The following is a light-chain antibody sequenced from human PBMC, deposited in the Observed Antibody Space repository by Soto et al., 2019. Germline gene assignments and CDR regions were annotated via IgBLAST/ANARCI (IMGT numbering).Light chain of an antibody. Sequence: QSVLTQPPSASGSRGQSVTISCTGTSVSVYNYLSWFQQHPGKAPKLIIYEVSKRPSGVPDRFSGSKSGNTASLTVSGLQADDEADYYCSSYVGSDIWVFGGGTKVTVL. CDR3: SSYVGSDIWV. J-gene: IGLJ3*02. CDR1: SVSVYNY. V-gene: IGLV2-8*01. CDR2: EVS.